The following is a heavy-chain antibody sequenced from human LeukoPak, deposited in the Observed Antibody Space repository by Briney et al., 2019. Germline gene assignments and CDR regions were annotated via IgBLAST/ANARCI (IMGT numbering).Heavy chain of an antibody. CDR3: ARHLYESRGQTSFDY. CDR2: ISYSGST. Sequence: SQTLSLTCTVSGGSISSGDYYWSWIRQPPGNGLEWIGYISYSGSTNYNPSLKSRVTISVDTSQNQFSLKLSSVTAADTAMYYCARHLYESRGQTSFDYWGQGTLVTVSS. V-gene: IGHV4-61*08. D-gene: IGHD3-22*01. J-gene: IGHJ4*02. CDR1: GGSISSGDYY.